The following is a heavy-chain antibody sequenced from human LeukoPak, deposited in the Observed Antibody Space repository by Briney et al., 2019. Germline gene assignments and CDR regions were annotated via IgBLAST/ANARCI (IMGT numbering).Heavy chain of an antibody. D-gene: IGHD3-16*01. Sequence: GGSLRLSCAASGVSVSSDYMSWVRQAPGKGLEWVANMNQDGSAKGYVDSVKGRFTISRDNARNSLCLQMSSLRPEGTAVYYCATYTHWVAGDVWGQGTTVTVSS. J-gene: IGHJ6*02. CDR1: GVSVSSDY. V-gene: IGHV3-7*01. CDR2: MNQDGSAK. CDR3: ATYTHWVAGDV.